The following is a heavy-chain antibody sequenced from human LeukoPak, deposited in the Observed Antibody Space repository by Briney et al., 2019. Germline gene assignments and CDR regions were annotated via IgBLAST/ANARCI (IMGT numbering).Heavy chain of an antibody. CDR1: GFTFSSYS. V-gene: IGHV3-21*01. Sequence: GGSLRPSCAASGFTFSSYSMNWVRQAPGKGLEWVSSISSSSSYIYYADSVKGRFTISRDNAKNSLYLQMNSLRAEDTAVYYCARERSAAGTPFEDYWGQGTLVTVSS. J-gene: IGHJ4*02. D-gene: IGHD6-13*01. CDR3: ARERSAAGTPFEDY. CDR2: ISSSSSYI.